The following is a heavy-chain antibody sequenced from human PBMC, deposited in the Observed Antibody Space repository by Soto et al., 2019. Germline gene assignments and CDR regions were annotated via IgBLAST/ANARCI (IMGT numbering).Heavy chain of an antibody. D-gene: IGHD6-19*01. V-gene: IGHV1-18*01. Sequence: ASMKGSCKGSGYTFTRYCISWVRQAPGQGLEWMGWISAYNGNTNYAQKLQGRVTMTTDTSTSTAYMELRSLRSDDTAVYYCARDGVAGHLIDYWGQGTLVTVSS. CDR2: ISAYNGNT. J-gene: IGHJ4*02. CDR3: ARDGVAGHLIDY. CDR1: GYTFTRYC.